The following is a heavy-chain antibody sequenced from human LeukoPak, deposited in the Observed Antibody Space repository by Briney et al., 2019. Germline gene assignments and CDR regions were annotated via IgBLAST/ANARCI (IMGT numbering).Heavy chain of an antibody. CDR1: GVSISSYY. D-gene: IGHD3-22*01. Sequence: ASETLSLTCSVSGVSISSYYWTWIRLPAGKGLEWIGRIYSGGSTNYNPSPKSRVTMSVDTSKNQFSLRLTSVTVADTAVYYCAREFYYYDSSGDNWFDPWGQGTLVTVSS. J-gene: IGHJ5*02. V-gene: IGHV4-4*07. CDR2: IYSGGST. CDR3: AREFYYYDSSGDNWFDP.